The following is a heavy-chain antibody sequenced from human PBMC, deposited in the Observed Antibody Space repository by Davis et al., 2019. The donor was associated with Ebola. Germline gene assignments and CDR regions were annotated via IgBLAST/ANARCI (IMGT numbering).Heavy chain of an antibody. J-gene: IGHJ4*02. D-gene: IGHD5-18*01. CDR1: GGTFSSYA. Sequence: SVKVSCKASGGTFSSYAISWVRQAPGQGLEWMGGIIPIFGTANYAQKFQGRVTITADKSTSTAYMELSSLRSEDTAVYYCARDAGYSYGLDYWGQGTLVTVSS. CDR3: ARDAGYSYGLDY. CDR2: IIPIFGTA. V-gene: IGHV1-69*06.